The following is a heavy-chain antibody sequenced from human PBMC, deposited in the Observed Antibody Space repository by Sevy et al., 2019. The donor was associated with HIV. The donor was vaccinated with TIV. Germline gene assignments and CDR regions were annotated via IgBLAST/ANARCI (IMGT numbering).Heavy chain of an antibody. CDR1: GFTFSDYY. D-gene: IGHD2-15*01. V-gene: IGHV3-11*01. J-gene: IGHJ2*01. Sequence: GGSLRLPCAASGFTFSDYYMSWIRQAPGKGLEWVSYISSSGSTIYYADSVKGRFTISRDNAKNSLYLQMNSLRAEDTAVYYCARDLGYCSGGSCHHWYFDLWGRGTLVTVSS. CDR3: ARDLGYCSGGSCHHWYFDL. CDR2: ISSSGSTI.